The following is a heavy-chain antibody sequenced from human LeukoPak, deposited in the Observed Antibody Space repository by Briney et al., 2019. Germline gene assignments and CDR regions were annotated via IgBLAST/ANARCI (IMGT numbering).Heavy chain of an antibody. CDR3: ARGRRGIAARSYFDY. J-gene: IGHJ4*02. Sequence: PSETLSLTCTVSGGSISSYYWSWIRQPPGKGLEWIGFIFYSGTTNYNPSLKSRVTISVDTSKNQFSLKLSSVTAADTAVYYCARGRRGIAARSYFDYWGQGTLVTVSS. CDR2: IFYSGTT. CDR1: GGSISSYY. V-gene: IGHV4-59*12. D-gene: IGHD6-6*01.